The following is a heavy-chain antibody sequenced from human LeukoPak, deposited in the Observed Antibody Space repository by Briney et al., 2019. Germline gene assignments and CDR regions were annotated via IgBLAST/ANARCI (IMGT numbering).Heavy chain of an antibody. V-gene: IGHV3-23*01. Sequence: QTGGSLRLSCAASGFTFSSYAMSWVRQAPGKGLEWVSAISGSGGSTYYADSVKGRFTISRDNSKNTLYLQMNSLRAEDTAVYYCAKRFQFVGYFDYWGQGTLVTVSS. J-gene: IGHJ4*02. CDR2: ISGSGGST. CDR1: GFTFSSYA. CDR3: AKRFQFVGYFDY. D-gene: IGHD1-26*01.